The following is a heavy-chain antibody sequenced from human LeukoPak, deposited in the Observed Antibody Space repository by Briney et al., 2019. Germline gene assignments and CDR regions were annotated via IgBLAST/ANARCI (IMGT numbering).Heavy chain of an antibody. V-gene: IGHV3-23*01. J-gene: IGHJ4*02. CDR3: AKHRPPLAVGYFDY. CDR2: VSSGGGST. Sequence: GGSLRLSCAPSVFTFISYALSWVRQAPAKGLEWVSAVSSGGGSTFYADSVKGRFTISRDNSKNSLYMPMNSLRAEDTAVYYCAKHRPPLAVGYFDYWGQGNLVTVSS. CDR1: VFTFISYA. D-gene: IGHD2-15*01.